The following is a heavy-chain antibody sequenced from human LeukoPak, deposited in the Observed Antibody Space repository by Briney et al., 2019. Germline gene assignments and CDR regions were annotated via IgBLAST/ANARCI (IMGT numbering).Heavy chain of an antibody. V-gene: IGHV1-46*01. CDR2: INPSGGST. CDR1: GYTFTSYY. CDR3: ARGSYYYDSSGLDDY. J-gene: IGHJ4*02. D-gene: IGHD3-22*01. Sequence: APVKVSCKASGYTFTSYYMHWVRQAPGQGLEWMGIINPSGGSTSYAQKFQGRVTMTRDMSTSTVYMELSSLRSDDTAVYYCARGSYYYDSSGLDDYWGQGTLVTVSS.